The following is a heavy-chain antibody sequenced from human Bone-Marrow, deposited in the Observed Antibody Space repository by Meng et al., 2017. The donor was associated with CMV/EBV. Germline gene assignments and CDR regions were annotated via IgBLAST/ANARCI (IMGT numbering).Heavy chain of an antibody. Sequence: GESLKISCVASGFTFSSYEINWVRQAPGKGLEWVSYISSGGITIYYADSVKGRFTISRDNAKNSLYLQMNSVRAEDTAVYYCARGSGDYVLDWGQGTLVTVSS. CDR2: ISSGGITI. CDR1: GFTFSSYE. V-gene: IGHV3-48*03. J-gene: IGHJ4*02. D-gene: IGHD4-17*01. CDR3: ARGSGDYVLD.